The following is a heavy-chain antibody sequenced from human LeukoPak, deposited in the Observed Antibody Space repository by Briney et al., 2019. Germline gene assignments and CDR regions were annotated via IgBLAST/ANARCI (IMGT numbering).Heavy chain of an antibody. CDR2: IRYDGSNK. J-gene: IGHJ3*02. V-gene: IGHV3-30*02. Sequence: PGGSLRLSCAASGFTFSSYGMHWVRQAPGKGLEWVAFIRYDGSNKYYADSVKGRFTISRDNSKNTLYLQMNSLRAEDTAVYYCARDPRLVGATGANAFDIWGQGTMVTVSS. CDR3: ARDPRLVGATGANAFDI. CDR1: GFTFSSYG. D-gene: IGHD1-26*01.